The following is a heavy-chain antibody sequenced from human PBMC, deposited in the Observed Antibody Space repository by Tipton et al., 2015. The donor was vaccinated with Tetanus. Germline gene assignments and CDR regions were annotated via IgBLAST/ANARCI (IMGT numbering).Heavy chain of an antibody. D-gene: IGHD4-23*01. Sequence: TLSLTCTVSRGPISSYYWSWIRQSPGQGLEWIGLIYYSGSTSYNPSLKSRVTISVDTSKNQLSLKLTSVTAADTAVYYCATMTPVDWYFDLWGRGTLVTVSS. CDR2: IYYSGST. CDR1: RGPISSYY. J-gene: IGHJ2*01. V-gene: IGHV4-59*01. CDR3: ATMTPVDWYFDL.